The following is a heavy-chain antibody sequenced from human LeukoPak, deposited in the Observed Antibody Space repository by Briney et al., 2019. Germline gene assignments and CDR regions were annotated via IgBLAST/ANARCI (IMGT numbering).Heavy chain of an antibody. J-gene: IGHJ4*02. CDR2: ISSGGSTI. CDR1: GFTFSSFE. Sequence: PGGSLRLSCAASGFTFSSFEMNWVRQAPGKGLEWVSYISSGGSTIYHADSVKGRFTISRDNAKNSVYLQMNSLRAEDTAVYYCAREIRYCSGGNCYLFDYWGQGTLVTVSS. V-gene: IGHV3-48*03. CDR3: AREIRYCSGGNCYLFDY. D-gene: IGHD2-15*01.